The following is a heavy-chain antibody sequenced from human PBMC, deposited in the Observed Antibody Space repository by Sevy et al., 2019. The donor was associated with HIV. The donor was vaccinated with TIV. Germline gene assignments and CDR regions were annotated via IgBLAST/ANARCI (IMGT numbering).Heavy chain of an antibody. D-gene: IGHD3-3*01. CDR1: GYSFTSYG. J-gene: IGHJ4*02. V-gene: IGHV1-18*01. CDR3: AFTKGVFGVVMTSFFFDY. Sequence: ASVKVSCQASGYSFTSYGITWVRQAPGQGLEWMGWISAYNGNTNYAREFQGRLTMTTEKSTSTVYMDLKSQRSDDTAVYYCAFTKGVFGVVMTSFFFDYWGQGTPVTVSS. CDR2: ISAYNGNT.